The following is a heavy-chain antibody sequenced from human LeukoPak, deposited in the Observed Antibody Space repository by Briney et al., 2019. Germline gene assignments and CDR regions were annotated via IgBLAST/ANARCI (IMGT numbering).Heavy chain of an antibody. D-gene: IGHD3-22*01. J-gene: IGHJ4*02. CDR3: ARPSGGYYSSYAY. V-gene: IGHV4-39*01. CDR2: IYDSGTA. CDR1: GGSISSSAYY. Sequence: SETLSLTCTVSGGSISSSAYYWGWIRPPPGKGLEWIGSIYDSGTAYYNPSLKSRVTTSVDTSKNQFSLKLSSVTAADTAVYYCARPSGGYYSSYAYWGQGTLVTASS.